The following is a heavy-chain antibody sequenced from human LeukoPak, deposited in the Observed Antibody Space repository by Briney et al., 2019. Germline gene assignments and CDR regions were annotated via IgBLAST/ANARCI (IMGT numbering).Heavy chain of an antibody. V-gene: IGHV4-34*01. CDR3: ARVGMEYSSGWEY. Sequence: SETLSLTCAVYGGSFSGYYWSWIRQPPGKGLEWIGEINHSGSTNYNPSLKSRVTISVDTSKNQFSLKLSSVTAADTAGYYCARVGMEYSSGWEYWGQGTLVTVSS. D-gene: IGHD6-19*01. CDR2: INHSGST. CDR1: GGSFSGYY. J-gene: IGHJ4*02.